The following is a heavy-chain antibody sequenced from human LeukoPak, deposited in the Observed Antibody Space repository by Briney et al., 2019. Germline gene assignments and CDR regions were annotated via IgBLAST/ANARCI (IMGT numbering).Heavy chain of an antibody. V-gene: IGHV4-38-2*02. CDR2: IYHSGST. Sequence: PSETLSLTCTVSGYSISSGYYWGWIRQPPGKGLEWIGSIYHSGSTYYNPSLKSRVTISVDTSKNQFSLKLSSVTAADTAVYYCAREHCSGGSCYSRLDYWGQGTLVTVSS. D-gene: IGHD2-15*01. CDR1: GYSISSGYY. CDR3: AREHCSGGSCYSRLDY. J-gene: IGHJ4*02.